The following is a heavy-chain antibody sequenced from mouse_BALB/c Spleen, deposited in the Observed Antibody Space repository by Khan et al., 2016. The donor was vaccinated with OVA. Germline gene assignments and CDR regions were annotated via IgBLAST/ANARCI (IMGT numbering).Heavy chain of an antibody. CDR3: ARENYYGRTYYAMDY. Sequence: DLVKPGTSVKLSCKASGYTFTSYWINWIKQRPGQGLEWIGRIGPGSSNTYYNEMFKGKAALTVDTSSTTAYIQFSSLSSEDSAVYFCARENYYGRTYYAMDYCGHGPSVTVSS. D-gene: IGHD1-1*01. CDR1: GYTFTSYW. V-gene: IGHV1S41*01. J-gene: IGHJ4*01. CDR2: IGPGSSNT.